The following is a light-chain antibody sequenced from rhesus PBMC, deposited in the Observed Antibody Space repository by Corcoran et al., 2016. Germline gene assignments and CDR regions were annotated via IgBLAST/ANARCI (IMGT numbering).Light chain of an antibody. CDR1: QGISSY. J-gene: IGKJ2*01. CDR2: AAT. CDR3: QQYKSYPYS. V-gene: IGKV1-28*02. Sequence: DIQMTQSPSSLSASVGDTVTITCRASQGISSYLNWFQQNPGKAPKLLIYAATTLHSGVPSRFSGSGYGTDFTLTISRLQPEDFATYYCQQYKSYPYSFGQGTKVEIK.